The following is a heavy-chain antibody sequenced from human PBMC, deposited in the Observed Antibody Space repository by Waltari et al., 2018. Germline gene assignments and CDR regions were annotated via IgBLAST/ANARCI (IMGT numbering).Heavy chain of an antibody. J-gene: IGHJ4*02. V-gene: IGHV3-7*01. CDR3: ARVVRYCSSTSCFYFDY. Sequence: EVQVVESGGGLVQPGGSLRLSCAASGFIFRTYWMSWVRQAPGKGLEWVANIKQDGSEEYYVDSGKGRFTISRDNAKNSLYLQMNSLRAEDTAVYYCARVVRYCSSTSCFYFDYWGQGTLVTVSS. CDR2: IKQDGSEE. D-gene: IGHD2-2*01. CDR1: GFIFRTYW.